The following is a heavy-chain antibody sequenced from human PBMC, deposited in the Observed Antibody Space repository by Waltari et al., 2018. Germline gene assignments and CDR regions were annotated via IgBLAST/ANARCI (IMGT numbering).Heavy chain of an antibody. CDR2: IYSGGST. CDR1: SYG. CDR3: ARWGRYRDAFDI. J-gene: IGHJ3*02. D-gene: IGHD3-16*02. Sequence: QVQLVESGGGVVQPGGSSSYGMHWVRQAPGKGLEWVSVIYSGGSTYYADSVKGRFTISRDNSKNTLYLQMNSLRAEDTAVYYCARWGRYRDAFDIWGQGTMVTVSS. V-gene: IGHV3-NL1*01.